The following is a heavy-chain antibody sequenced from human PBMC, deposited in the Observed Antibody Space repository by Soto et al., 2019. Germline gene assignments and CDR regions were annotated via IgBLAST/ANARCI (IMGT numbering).Heavy chain of an antibody. CDR2: IYYSGST. J-gene: IGHJ4*02. V-gene: IGHV4-61*01. Sequence: QVQLQESGPGLVKPSETLSLTCTVSGGSVSSGNYYWSWIRQPPGKGLEWIGYIYYSGSTNYNPSLKSRVTISVDTSKNQFSLKLSSVTAADTAVYYYARVGPVGIGWELRDYWGQGTLVTVSS. CDR1: GGSVSSGNYY. CDR3: ARVGPVGIGWELRDY. D-gene: IGHD1-26*01.